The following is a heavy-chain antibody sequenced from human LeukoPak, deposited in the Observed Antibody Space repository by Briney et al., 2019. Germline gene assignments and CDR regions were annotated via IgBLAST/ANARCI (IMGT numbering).Heavy chain of an antibody. Sequence: ASVKVSCKASGYTFTRYGISWVRQAPGQGLEWMGWISAHNGNINYAQKLRGRVTMTTDTSTSTAYMELRSLRSEDTAVYYCARGRTDYYESSGSFPALGYWGQGTLVTVSS. CDR1: GYTFTRYG. V-gene: IGHV1-18*01. CDR2: ISAHNGNI. D-gene: IGHD3-22*01. CDR3: ARGRTDYYESSGSFPALGY. J-gene: IGHJ4*02.